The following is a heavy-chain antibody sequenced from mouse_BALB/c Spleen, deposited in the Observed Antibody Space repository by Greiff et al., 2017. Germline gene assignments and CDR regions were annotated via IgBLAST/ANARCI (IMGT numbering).Heavy chain of an antibody. J-gene: IGHJ2*01. CDR1: GYTFTSYW. Sequence: QVQLQQPGAELVRPGASVKLSCKASGYTFTSYWINWVKQRPGQGLEWIGNIYPSDSYTNYNQKFKDKATLTVDKYTSTAYMQLSSPTSEDAAVYYCTRSLGNFDYWGQGTTLTVSS. D-gene: IGHD4-1*01. CDR2: IYPSDSYT. V-gene: IGHV1-69*02. CDR3: TRSLGNFDY.